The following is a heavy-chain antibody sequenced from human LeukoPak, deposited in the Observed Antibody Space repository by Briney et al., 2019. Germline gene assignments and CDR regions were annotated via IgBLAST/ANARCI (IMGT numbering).Heavy chain of an antibody. Sequence: SETLSLTCTVSGGSISTYYWSWIRQPPGKGLEWIGYVYYSGSTNYSPSLSSRLTISIDTSTNQFSLKLSSVTAADTAVYYCSRGLDFRSGYSLDYWGQGILVTVSS. D-gene: IGHD3-3*01. CDR3: SRGLDFRSGYSLDY. CDR1: GGSISTYY. J-gene: IGHJ4*02. V-gene: IGHV4-59*01. CDR2: VYYSGST.